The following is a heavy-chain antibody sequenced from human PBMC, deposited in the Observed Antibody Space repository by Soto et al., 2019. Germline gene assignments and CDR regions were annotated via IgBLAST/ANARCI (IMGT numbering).Heavy chain of an antibody. CDR2: IWYDGSNT. Sequence: QVQLVESGGGVVQPGRSLTLSCAASGFIFSSYGMHWVRQAPGKGLQWVAVIWYDGSNTYYADSVKGRFTISRDNSKNTMYLQMSSLRADDTAVYYCARGLRAAAGRDYFQYWGQGTLVTVSS. CDR3: ARGLRAAAGRDYFQY. D-gene: IGHD6-13*01. J-gene: IGHJ1*01. CDR1: GFIFSSYG. V-gene: IGHV3-33*01.